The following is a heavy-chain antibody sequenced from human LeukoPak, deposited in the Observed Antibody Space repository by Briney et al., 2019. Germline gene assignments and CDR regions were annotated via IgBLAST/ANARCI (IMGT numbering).Heavy chain of an antibody. V-gene: IGHV1-2*02. CDR1: GYTITGYY. CDR3: ARKRGVGVDTNAFDM. D-gene: IGHD3-3*01. J-gene: IGHJ3*02. Sequence: ASVKVSCKASGYTITGYYMHWVRQAPGQGLEWMGWINANNDGSIYAQKFQGRVTMTRDTSINTAYMELSRLRSDDTAVYYCARKRGVGVDTNAFDMWSQGIMVTVSS. CDR2: INANNDGS.